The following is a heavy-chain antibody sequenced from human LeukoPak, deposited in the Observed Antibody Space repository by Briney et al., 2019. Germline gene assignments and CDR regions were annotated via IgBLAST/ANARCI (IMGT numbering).Heavy chain of an antibody. J-gene: IGHJ4*02. CDR3: ARGFFGSGYYYDSWQVAY. Sequence: GGSLRLSCAASGFTFSSYGMHWVRQAPGKGLEWVAVIWYDGSNKYYADSVKGRFTISRDNSKNTLYLQMNSLRAEDTAVYYCARGFFGSGYYYDSWQVAYWGQGTLVTVSS. D-gene: IGHD3-22*01. V-gene: IGHV3-33*01. CDR1: GFTFSSYG. CDR2: IWYDGSNK.